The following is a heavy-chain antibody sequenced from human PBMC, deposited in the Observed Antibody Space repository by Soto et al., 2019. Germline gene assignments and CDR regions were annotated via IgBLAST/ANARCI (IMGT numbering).Heavy chain of an antibody. CDR3: ASATVVAGTFDF. V-gene: IGHV3-21*01. CDR2: ISSGSSNI. Sequence: EVQLVESGGGLVKPGGSLTLSCAGSGFAFRRYNMNWVRQSPGKGLEWVASISSGSSNIYYADSVKGRFTISRDNAKNSLYLQMDSLRAEDSAVYYCASATVVAGTFDFWGQGTLVTVSS. D-gene: IGHD2-15*01. CDR1: GFAFRRYN. J-gene: IGHJ4*02.